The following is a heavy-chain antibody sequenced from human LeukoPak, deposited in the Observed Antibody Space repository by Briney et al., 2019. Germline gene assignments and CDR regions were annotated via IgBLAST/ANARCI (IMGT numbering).Heavy chain of an antibody. Sequence: ASVKVSCKASGYTFTGYYMHWVRQAPGQGLEWMGWINPNSGGTNYAQKFQGRVTMTRDTSISTAYMELSRLRSDDTAVYYCARDIVVVTGFDYWGQGTLVTVSS. V-gene: IGHV1-2*02. CDR2: INPNSGGT. CDR3: ARDIVVVTGFDY. CDR1: GYTFTGYY. D-gene: IGHD2-21*02. J-gene: IGHJ4*02.